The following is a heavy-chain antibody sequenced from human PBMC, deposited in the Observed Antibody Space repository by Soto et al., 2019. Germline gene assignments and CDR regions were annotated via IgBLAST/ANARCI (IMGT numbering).Heavy chain of an antibody. Sequence: SGPTLVNPTETLTLTCTFSGFSLSNARMGVSWIRQPPGKALEWLAHIFSNDEKSYSTSLKSRLTISKDTSKSQVVLTMTNMDPVDTATYYCAHRALYNGSYWDGGYFETWGQGTPVTVSS. CDR1: GFSLSNARMG. J-gene: IGHJ4*02. V-gene: IGHV2-26*01. CDR3: AHRALYNGSYWDGGYFET. CDR2: IFSNDEK. D-gene: IGHD1-26*01.